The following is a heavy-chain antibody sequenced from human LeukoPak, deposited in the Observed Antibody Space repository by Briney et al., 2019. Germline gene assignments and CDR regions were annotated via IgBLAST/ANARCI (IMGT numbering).Heavy chain of an antibody. CDR2: IKQDRSEK. CDR1: GFTFSNYK. Sequence: PGGSLRLSCAASGFTFSNYKMSWVRQAPGKGLEWVANIKQDRSEKYYVDSVKGRFTISRDNAKNSLYLQMNSLRAEDTAVYYCARLPDYWGQGTLVTVSS. J-gene: IGHJ4*02. CDR3: ARLPDY. V-gene: IGHV3-7*01.